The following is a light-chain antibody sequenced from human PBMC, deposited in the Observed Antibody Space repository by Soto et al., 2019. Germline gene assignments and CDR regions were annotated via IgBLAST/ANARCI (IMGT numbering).Light chain of an antibody. CDR2: EVT. V-gene: IGLV2-8*01. CDR3: SSYGGSNNRYV. J-gene: IGLJ1*01. CDR1: SSDVGGYNF. Sequence: QSALTQPPSASGSPGQSVTISCTGTSSDVGGYNFVSWYQQHPGKVPKLIIYEVTKRPSGVPDRFSGSKSGNTASLTVSGLQAEDEADYYFSSYGGSNNRYVFGTGTKVTVL.